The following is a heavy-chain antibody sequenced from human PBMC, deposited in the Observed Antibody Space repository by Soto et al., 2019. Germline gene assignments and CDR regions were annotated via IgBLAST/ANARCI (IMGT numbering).Heavy chain of an antibody. D-gene: IGHD3-22*01. J-gene: IGHJ5*02. CDR2: IYYSGST. CDR3: ARQDYYDFWFDP. V-gene: IGHV4-61*08. CDR1: GGSISSGGYY. Sequence: SETLSLTCTVSGGSISSGGYYWSWIRQPPGKGLEWIGYIYYSGSTNYNPSLKSRVTISVDTSKNQFSLKLSSVTAADTAVYYCARQDYYDFWFDPWGQGTLVTVSS.